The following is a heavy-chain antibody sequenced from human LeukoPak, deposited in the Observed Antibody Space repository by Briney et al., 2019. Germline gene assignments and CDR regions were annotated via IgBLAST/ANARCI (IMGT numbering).Heavy chain of an antibody. CDR2: IGKTSRDM. CDR1: GFSFSTST. V-gene: IGHV3-21*01. Sequence: PGGSLRLSCAASGFSFSTSTMNWVRQAPGKGLEWISSIGKTSRDMYYADSVRGRFTISRDNAKNSLFLLMNSLRVGDTSVYYCVRGDNRDYWGQGTLVTVSS. D-gene: IGHD1-14*01. CDR3: VRGDNRDY. J-gene: IGHJ4*02.